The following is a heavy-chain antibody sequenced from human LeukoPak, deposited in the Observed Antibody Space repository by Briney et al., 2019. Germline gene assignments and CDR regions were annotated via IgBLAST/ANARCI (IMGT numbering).Heavy chain of an antibody. D-gene: IGHD6-19*01. Sequence: SETLSLTCTVSGGSISSSSYYWGWIRQPPGKGLEWIGSIYYSGSTYNNPSLKSRVTISVDTSKNQFSLKVNYVTAADTATYYCAREVAAGSYRGFDYWGQGTLVTVSS. CDR1: GGSISSSSYY. CDR2: IYYSGST. V-gene: IGHV4-39*07. J-gene: IGHJ4*01. CDR3: AREVAAGSYRGFDY.